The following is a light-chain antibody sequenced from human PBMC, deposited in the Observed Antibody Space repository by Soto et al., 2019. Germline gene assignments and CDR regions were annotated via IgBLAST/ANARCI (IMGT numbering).Light chain of an antibody. CDR1: HIVSSSY. V-gene: IGKV3-20*01. CDR3: QQYRSSPPIT. CDR2: GAS. J-gene: IGKJ5*01. Sequence: EIVLTQSPGTLSLSPGERATLSCRASHIVSSSYLAWYQQKPGQAPRLLIYGASSRATGIPDRFSGSGSGTDFPLTISRLEPDDFSVYYCQQYRSSPPITFGQATRLEIK.